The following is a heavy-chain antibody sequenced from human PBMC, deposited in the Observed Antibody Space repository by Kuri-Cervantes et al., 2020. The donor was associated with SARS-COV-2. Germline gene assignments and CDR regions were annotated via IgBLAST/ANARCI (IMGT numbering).Heavy chain of an antibody. CDR3: ASVAYYYGSGSYPQYYYYYYMDV. Sequence: GESLKISCEASGFTFDDYYMTWIRQAPGKGLEWVSSISTGSTTIKYAGSVKGRFSISRDNSKNSLFLQMNSLRPEDTGVYYCASVAYYYGSGSYPQYYYYYYMDVWGKGTTVTVSS. J-gene: IGHJ6*03. V-gene: IGHV3-11*01. CDR1: GFTFDDYY. CDR2: ISTGSTTI. D-gene: IGHD3-10*01.